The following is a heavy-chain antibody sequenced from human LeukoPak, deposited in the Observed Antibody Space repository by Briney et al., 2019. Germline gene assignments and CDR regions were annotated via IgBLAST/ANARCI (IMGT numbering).Heavy chain of an antibody. J-gene: IGHJ5*02. Sequence: GASVKVSCKASGGTFSSYAISWVRQASGQGLEWMGGIIPIFGTANYAQKFQGRVTITADESTSTAYMELSSLRSEDTAVYYCARESNGGNPSWFDPWGQGTLVTVSS. CDR1: GGTFSSYA. V-gene: IGHV1-69*13. D-gene: IGHD4-23*01. CDR2: IIPIFGTA. CDR3: ARESNGGNPSWFDP.